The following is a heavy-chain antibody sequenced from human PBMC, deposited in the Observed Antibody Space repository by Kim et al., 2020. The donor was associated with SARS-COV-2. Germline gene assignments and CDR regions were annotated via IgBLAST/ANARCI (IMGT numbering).Heavy chain of an antibody. D-gene: IGHD3-10*01. CDR2: ISSSSSYT. CDR3: ARDQDRAGIDY. CDR1: GFTFSDYY. Sequence: GGSLRLSCAASGFTFSDYYMSWIRQAPGKGLEWVSYISSSSSYTNYADSVKGRFTISRDNAKNSLYLQMNSLRAEDTAVYYCARDQDRAGIDYWGQGTLVTVSS. V-gene: IGHV3-11*06. J-gene: IGHJ4*02.